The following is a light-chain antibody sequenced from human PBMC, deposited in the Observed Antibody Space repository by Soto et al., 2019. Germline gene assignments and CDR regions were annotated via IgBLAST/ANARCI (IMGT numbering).Light chain of an antibody. V-gene: IGKV3-20*01. J-gene: IGKJ3*01. CDR3: QQYGSSQFT. CDR1: QSVNSNY. CDR2: DTS. Sequence: EIVLMQSPGTLSLSPGEGATLSCRASQSVNSNYLAWYQQTPGQAPTVLIFDTSRRATGVPDRFSGSGSGTDFTLTISRLEHDDFAVYYCQQYGSSQFTFGPGTKVNIK.